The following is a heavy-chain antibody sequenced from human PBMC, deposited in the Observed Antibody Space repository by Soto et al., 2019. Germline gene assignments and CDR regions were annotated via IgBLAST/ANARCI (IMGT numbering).Heavy chain of an antibody. D-gene: IGHD3-3*01. V-gene: IGHV3-53*01. J-gene: IGHJ5*02. CDR2: IYSGGST. Sequence: GGSLRLSWAASGFTVRDHYMSLIRQAQGKGLEWVSVIYSGGSTYYADSVKGRFTISRDNSKNTLYLQMNSLRAEDTAVYYCARALTTALNYDFWSGYYTGGSPWFDPWGQGTLVTVSS. CDR3: ARALTTALNYDFWSGYYTGGSPWFDP. CDR1: GFTVRDHY.